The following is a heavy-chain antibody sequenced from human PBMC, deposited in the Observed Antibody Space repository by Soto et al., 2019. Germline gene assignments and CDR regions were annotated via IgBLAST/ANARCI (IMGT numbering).Heavy chain of an antibody. CDR3: ARGWETVGTTTPFAY. J-gene: IGHJ4*02. CDR2: IIPLFGTA. V-gene: IGHV1-69*06. CDR1: GGTFSSYA. Sequence: QVQLVQSGAEVKKPGSSVKVSCQASGGTFSSYAITWVRQAPGQGLEWMGGIIPLFGTANYAQQFQGRVTITADKSTSTAYMEVRRLRSEDTAVYYCARGWETVGTTTPFAYWGQGTLVTVSS. D-gene: IGHD1-26*01.